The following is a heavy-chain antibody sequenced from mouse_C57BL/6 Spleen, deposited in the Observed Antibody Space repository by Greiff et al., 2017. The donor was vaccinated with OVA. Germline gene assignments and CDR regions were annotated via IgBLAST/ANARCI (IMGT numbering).Heavy chain of an antibody. CDR2: IYPGHGAT. CDR1: GYTFTSYN. V-gene: IGHV1-12*01. J-gene: IGHJ3*01. Sequence: QVQLQQSGAELVRPGASVKMSCKASGYTFTSYNMHWVKQTPRQGLEWIGAIYPGHGATSYNQKFKGKATLTVDKSSSTAYMQLSSLTSEDSAVYCCARGRYDYEAWFAYWGQGTLVTVSA. CDR3: ARGRYDYEAWFAY. D-gene: IGHD2-4*01.